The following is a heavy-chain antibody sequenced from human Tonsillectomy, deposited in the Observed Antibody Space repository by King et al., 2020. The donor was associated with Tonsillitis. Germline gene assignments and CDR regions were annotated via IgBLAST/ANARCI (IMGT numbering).Heavy chain of an antibody. CDR1: GFTFSDYY. CDR2: ISRSGSTI. J-gene: IGHJ3*02. CDR3: ARERITMIVVVNDAFDI. D-gene: IGHD3-22*01. Sequence: VQLVESGGGLVKPGGSLRLSCAASGFTFSDYYMSWIRQAPGKGLEWVSYISRSGSTIYYADSVKGRFTISRDNAKNSLYLQMNSLRAEDTAVYYCARERITMIVVVNDAFDIWGQGTMVTVSS. V-gene: IGHV3-11*01.